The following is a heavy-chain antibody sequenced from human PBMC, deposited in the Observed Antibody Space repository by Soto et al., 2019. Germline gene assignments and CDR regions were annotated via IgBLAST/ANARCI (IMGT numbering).Heavy chain of an antibody. V-gene: IGHV6-1*01. CDR1: GDSVSSNSAA. Sequence: PSQTLSLTCAISGDSVSSNSAAWNWIRQSPSRGLEWLGRTYYRSKWYNDYAVSMKSRITINPDTSKNQFSLQLDSVTPEDTAVYYCALSSGWDNWFDPWGQGTLVTSPQ. J-gene: IGHJ5*02. CDR2: TYYRSKWYN. D-gene: IGHD6-19*01. CDR3: ALSSGWDNWFDP.